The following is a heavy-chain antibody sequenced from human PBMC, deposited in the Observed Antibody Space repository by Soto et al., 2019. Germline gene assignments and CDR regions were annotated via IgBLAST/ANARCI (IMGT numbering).Heavy chain of an antibody. CDR2: IWYDGSNK. J-gene: IGHJ6*02. CDR1: GFTFSSYG. D-gene: IGHD3-3*01. Sequence: GGSLRLSCAASGFTFSSYGMHWVRQAPGKGLEWVAVIWYDGSNKYYADSVKGRFTISRDNSKNTLYLQMNSLRAEDTAVYYCARDRGFLEWLLPYYYYYYGMDVWGQGTTVTVSS. V-gene: IGHV3-33*01. CDR3: ARDRGFLEWLLPYYYYYYGMDV.